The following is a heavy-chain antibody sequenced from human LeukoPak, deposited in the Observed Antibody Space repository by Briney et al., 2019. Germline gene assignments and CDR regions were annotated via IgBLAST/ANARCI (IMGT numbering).Heavy chain of an antibody. J-gene: IGHJ4*02. D-gene: IGHD3-22*01. V-gene: IGHV1-18*04. CDR1: GYPVISYG. Sequence: ASVKLSCKTSGYPVISYGPSWGRQAPGQGLGWMGWISAYNGDTNYAQRPQGRVTMTTDTSTTTAYMELRSLRSDDTAVYYCARVFYFYDTSGPQYSFDYWGQGTLVTVSS. CDR3: ARVFYFYDTSGPQYSFDY. CDR2: ISAYNGDT.